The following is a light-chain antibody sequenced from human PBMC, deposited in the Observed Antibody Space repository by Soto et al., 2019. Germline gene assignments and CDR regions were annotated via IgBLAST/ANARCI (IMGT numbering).Light chain of an antibody. CDR1: QRMRNY. CDR3: LHHTIYPWP. Sequence: DIQMTQSPSSLSGSVGDRVTITCRLSQRMRNYLGWYQQRRWNVPKRLIYAASSLQIGVPSRISSRGSGPAFTLTLCRLQPEGGATFYCLHHTIYPWPFVQGTK. J-gene: IGKJ1*01. V-gene: IGKV1-17*01. CDR2: AAS.